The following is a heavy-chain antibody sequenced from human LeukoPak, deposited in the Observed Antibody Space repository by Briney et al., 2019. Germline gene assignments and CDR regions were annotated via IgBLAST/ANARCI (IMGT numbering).Heavy chain of an antibody. CDR1: GASISTYY. CDR3: ARALSSGYYYVDAFDI. CDR2: IYYSGST. Sequence: KASETLSLTCTVSGASISTYYWSWIRQPPGKGLEWIGYIYYSGSTNYNPSLKSRVTISVDTSKNQFSLKLSSVTAADTAVYYCARALSSGYYYVDAFDIWGQGTMVTVSS. V-gene: IGHV4-59*01. D-gene: IGHD3-22*01. J-gene: IGHJ3*02.